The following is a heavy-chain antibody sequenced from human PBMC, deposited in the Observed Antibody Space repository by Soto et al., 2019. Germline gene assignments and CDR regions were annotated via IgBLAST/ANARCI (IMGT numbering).Heavy chain of an antibody. Sequence: SETLSLTCTVSGDSITSGDYYWSWIRQPPGKGLERIGYIYYSGSTYYNPSLKGRVTISVDTSKNQFSLKVWSVTAADTAVYYCVRFTPPTRDYDFWSGYYIHDNWGQGTLVTVSS. D-gene: IGHD3-3*01. CDR1: GDSITSGDYY. CDR3: VRFTPPTRDYDFWSGYYIHDN. CDR2: IYYSGST. J-gene: IGHJ4*02. V-gene: IGHV4-30-4*01.